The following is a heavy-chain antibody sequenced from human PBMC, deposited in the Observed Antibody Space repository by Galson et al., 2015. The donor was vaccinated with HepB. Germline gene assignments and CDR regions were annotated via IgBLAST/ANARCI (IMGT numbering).Heavy chain of an antibody. V-gene: IGHV3-48*02. Sequence: SLRLSCAASGFTFSSYSMNWVRQAPGKGLEWVSYISSSSSTIYYADSVKGRFTISRDNAKNSLYLQMNSLRDEDTAVYYCAREGDDYSNFPFDYWGQGTLVTVSS. CDR1: GFTFSSYS. J-gene: IGHJ4*02. D-gene: IGHD4-11*01. CDR2: ISSSSSTI. CDR3: AREGDDYSNFPFDY.